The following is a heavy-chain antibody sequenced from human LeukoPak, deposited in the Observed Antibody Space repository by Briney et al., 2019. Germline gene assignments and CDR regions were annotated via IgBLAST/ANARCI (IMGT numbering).Heavy chain of an antibody. Sequence: GGSLRLSCAASTFTFSNAWMSWVRQAPGKGLEWVGRIKSKSDGGTTDHAAPVKGRFTISRDDSKNTLYLQMNSLKTEDTAVYYCTTAPGGYCSGGSCSYAFDIWGQGTMVTVSS. CDR1: TFTFSNAW. D-gene: IGHD2-15*01. J-gene: IGHJ3*02. V-gene: IGHV3-15*01. CDR3: TTAPGGYCSGGSCSYAFDI. CDR2: IKSKSDGGTT.